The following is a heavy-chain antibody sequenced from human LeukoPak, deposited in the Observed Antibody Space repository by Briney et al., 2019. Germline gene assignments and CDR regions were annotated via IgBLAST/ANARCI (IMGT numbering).Heavy chain of an antibody. J-gene: IGHJ4*02. CDR3: ARDGRDCSSTSCYDF. CDR2: ISGSGYTI. CDR1: GGFTFSSHE. D-gene: IGHD2-2*01. V-gene: IGHV3-48*03. Sequence: GGSLRLSCVASGGFTFSSHEMNWVRQAPGKGLEWVAYISGSGYTIYYADSVKGRFTISRDNAKNSLYLQMNSLRDDDTAVYYCARDGRDCSSTSCYDFWGQGTLVTVSS.